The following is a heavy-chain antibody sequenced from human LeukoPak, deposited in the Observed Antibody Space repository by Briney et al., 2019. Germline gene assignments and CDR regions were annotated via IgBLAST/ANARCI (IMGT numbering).Heavy chain of an antibody. D-gene: IGHD6-19*01. J-gene: IGHJ4*02. CDR1: GYTFTSHF. CDR3: ARDLGNVGIGVSGTLDS. V-gene: IGHV1-46*01. CDR2: MNPSGGYT. Sequence: ASVKVSCKASGYTFTSHFMHWVRQAPGQGLEWMGIMNPSGGYTRYAQKFQDRVTMTRDTSTSTVHMELTSLRSEDTAVYYCARDLGNVGIGVSGTLDSWGQGTLVTVSS.